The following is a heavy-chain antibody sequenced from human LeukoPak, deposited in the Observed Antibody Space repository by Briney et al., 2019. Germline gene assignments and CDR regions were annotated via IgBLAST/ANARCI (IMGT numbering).Heavy chain of an antibody. CDR1: GYSFSGYW. Sequence: PGESLKISCKGSGYSFSGYWIGWVRQMPGKGLEWMGIIYPDDSDTRYSPSFQGQVTLSADKSINTAYLQWSSLKASDTAMYYCARLRGSQLQGHWFDPWGQGTLVTVSS. D-gene: IGHD2-2*01. J-gene: IGHJ5*02. V-gene: IGHV5-51*01. CDR3: ARLRGSQLQGHWFDP. CDR2: IYPDDSDT.